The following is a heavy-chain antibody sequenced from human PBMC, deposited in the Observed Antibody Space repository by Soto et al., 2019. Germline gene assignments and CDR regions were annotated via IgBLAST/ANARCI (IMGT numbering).Heavy chain of an antibody. CDR1: GFTFSSYA. CDR3: AKVGGYYLPYYYYGMDV. J-gene: IGHJ6*02. CDR2: ISGSGGST. D-gene: IGHD3-22*01. Sequence: GGSLRLSCGASGFTFSSYAMSWVRQAPGKGLEWVSAISGSGGSTYYADSVKGRFTISRDNSKNTLYLQMNSLRAEDTAVYYCAKVGGYYLPYYYYGMDVWGQGTTVTVSS. V-gene: IGHV3-23*01.